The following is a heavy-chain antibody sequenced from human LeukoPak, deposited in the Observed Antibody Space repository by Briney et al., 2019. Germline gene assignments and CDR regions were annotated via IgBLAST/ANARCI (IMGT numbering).Heavy chain of an antibody. CDR2: ISGSGGST. CDR3: AKTMVRGVIYAFDI. V-gene: IGHV3-23*01. Sequence: GGSLSLSCAASGFTFSSYAMSWVRQPPGKGLEWVSAISGSGGSTYYADSVKGRFTISRDNSKNTLYLQMNSLRAEDTAVYYCAKTMVRGVIYAFDIWGQGTMVTVSS. CDR1: GFTFSSYA. D-gene: IGHD3-10*01. J-gene: IGHJ3*02.